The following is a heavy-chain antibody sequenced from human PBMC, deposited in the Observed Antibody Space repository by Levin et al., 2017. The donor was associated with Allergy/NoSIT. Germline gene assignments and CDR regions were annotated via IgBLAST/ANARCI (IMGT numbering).Heavy chain of an antibody. V-gene: IGHV3-13*01. CDR2: ITTGGAT. Sequence: GGSLRLSCAASGFSFSSYDMHWVRQATGKGLEWVSGITTGGATNYTGSVKGRFTISRENAKNSLYLQMNSLRAGDTAVYYCARAVGGISGSSGTYDYWGQGTLVTVSS. CDR1: GFSFSSYD. J-gene: IGHJ4*02. CDR3: ARAVGGISGSSGTYDY. D-gene: IGHD1-20*01.